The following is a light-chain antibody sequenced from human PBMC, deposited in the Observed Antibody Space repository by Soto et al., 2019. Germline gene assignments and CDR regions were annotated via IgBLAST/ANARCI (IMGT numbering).Light chain of an antibody. J-gene: IGKJ1*01. V-gene: IGKV1-5*03. Sequence: DIQITQSPSTVSASVGDRVTITCRASQSISSWLAWYQQKPGKAPKLLIYYASSLESGVPSRFSGSGSGTEFTLTISSLQPDDFAIYYCQQYNSYSTFGQGTKVDI. CDR1: QSISSW. CDR3: QQYNSYST. CDR2: YAS.